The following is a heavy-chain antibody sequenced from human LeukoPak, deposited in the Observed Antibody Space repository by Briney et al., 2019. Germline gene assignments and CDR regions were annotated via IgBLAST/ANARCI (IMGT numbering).Heavy chain of an antibody. CDR2: IFSSGST. Sequence: SETLSLTCTVSGASISSGTYYWSWLRQLPGKGLEWIGCIFSSGSTYQNPSLKSRVTISVDTSENQFSLKLNSVTAADTAVYYCARDYYVRNPGYYFDYWGQGILLTVSS. CDR1: GASISSGTYY. V-gene: IGHV4-31*03. J-gene: IGHJ4*02. D-gene: IGHD4-23*01. CDR3: ARDYYVRNPGYYFDY.